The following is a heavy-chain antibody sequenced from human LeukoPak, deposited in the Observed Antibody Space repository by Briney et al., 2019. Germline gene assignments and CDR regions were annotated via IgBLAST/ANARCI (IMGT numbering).Heavy chain of an antibody. D-gene: IGHD3-9*01. V-gene: IGHV3-23*01. CDR1: GLTFSSYA. CDR2: ISGTSGST. Sequence: QPGGSLRLSCAASGLTFSSYAMSWVRQAPGKGLEWVSSISGTSGSTFYADSVQGRFTISRDNSKNTLYLQMNSLRAEDTAVYYCAKVPFDWISSTNYYYYMDVWGKGTTVTVSS. J-gene: IGHJ6*03. CDR3: AKVPFDWISSTNYYYYMDV.